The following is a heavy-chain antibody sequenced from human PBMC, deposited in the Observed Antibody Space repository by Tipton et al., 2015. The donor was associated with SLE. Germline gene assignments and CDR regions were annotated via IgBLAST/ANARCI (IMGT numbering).Heavy chain of an antibody. CDR1: GGSFRGYY. J-gene: IGHJ6*03. V-gene: IGHV4-34*01. D-gene: IGHD5-24*01. Sequence: TLSLTCAVYGGSFRGYYWSWIRQPPGKGLEWIGEINHGGSTNYNPSLKSRVTISVDTSKNQFSLKLSSVTAADTAVYYCARVRLQYYYYYYMDVWGKGTTVTVSS. CDR2: INHGGST. CDR3: ARVRLQYYYYYYMDV.